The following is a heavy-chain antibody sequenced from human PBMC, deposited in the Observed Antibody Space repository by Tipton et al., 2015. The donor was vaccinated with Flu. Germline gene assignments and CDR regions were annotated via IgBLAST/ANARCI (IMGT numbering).Heavy chain of an antibody. CDR2: IIPIFGTA. Sequence: QLVQSGAEVKKPGSSVKVSCKASGGTFSSYAISWVRQAPGQGLEWMGGIIPIFGTANYAQKFQGRVTITADESTSTAYMELSSLRSEGTAVYYCARAITMVRGVKSSSYGVDVWGQGTTVTVSS. J-gene: IGHJ6*02. D-gene: IGHD3-10*01. CDR3: ARAITMVRGVKSSSYGVDV. CDR1: GGTFSSYA. V-gene: IGHV1-69*01.